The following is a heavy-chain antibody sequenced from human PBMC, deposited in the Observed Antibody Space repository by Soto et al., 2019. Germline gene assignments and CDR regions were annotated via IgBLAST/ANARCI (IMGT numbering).Heavy chain of an antibody. CDR2: ISAYNGNT. D-gene: IGHD6-19*01. CDR1: GGTFSSYA. Sequence: ASVKVSCKASGGTFSSYAISWVRQAPGQGFEWMGWISAYNGNTNCAQKFQDRVTMTTDTSTSTAYMELRSLRSDDTAVYYCAKSPSISVAHDPFDIWGQGTMVTVSS. J-gene: IGHJ3*02. V-gene: IGHV1-18*01. CDR3: AKSPSISVAHDPFDI.